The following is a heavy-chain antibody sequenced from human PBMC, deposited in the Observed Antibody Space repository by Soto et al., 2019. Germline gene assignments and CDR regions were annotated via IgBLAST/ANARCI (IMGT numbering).Heavy chain of an antibody. CDR3: ARHAVSGSYYNEGFYFDY. CDR2: IYYSGST. Sequence: SETLSLTCTVSGGSISSSSYYWGWIRQPPGKGLEWIGSIYYSGSTYYNPSLKSRVTISVDTSKNQFSLKLSSVTAADTAVYYCARHAVSGSYYNEGFYFDYWGQGTLVTVSS. D-gene: IGHD3-10*01. J-gene: IGHJ4*02. CDR1: GGSISSSSYY. V-gene: IGHV4-39*01.